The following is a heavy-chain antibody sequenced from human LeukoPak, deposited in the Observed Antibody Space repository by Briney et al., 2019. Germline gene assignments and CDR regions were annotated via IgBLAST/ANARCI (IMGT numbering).Heavy chain of an antibody. CDR1: GFLLSRYW. J-gene: IGHJ4*02. D-gene: IGHD1-14*01. CDR3: ARDSFETDIDY. CDR2: IKVDGSEK. V-gene: IGHV3-7*01. Sequence: PGGSLRLSCAASGFLLSRYWMSWVRQAPGKGLEWVANIKVDGSEKYYEDSMKGRFTISRDNVKNSLYLQINSLRAEDTAVYYCARDSFETDIDYWGQGTLVTVSP.